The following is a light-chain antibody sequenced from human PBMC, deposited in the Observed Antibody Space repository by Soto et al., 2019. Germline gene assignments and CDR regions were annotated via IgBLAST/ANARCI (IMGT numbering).Light chain of an antibody. J-gene: IGLJ1*01. CDR2: EVS. CDR1: NSDVGYSNY. V-gene: IGLV2-14*01. Sequence: QSALTQPASVSGSPGQSITISCTGTNSDVGYSNYVSWYQQHPGKAPKLMVFEVSKRPSGVLDRFSGTKSGNTASLTISGLQTQDEADYYCASHTSSSSYVFGSGTKLTVL. CDR3: ASHTSSSSYV.